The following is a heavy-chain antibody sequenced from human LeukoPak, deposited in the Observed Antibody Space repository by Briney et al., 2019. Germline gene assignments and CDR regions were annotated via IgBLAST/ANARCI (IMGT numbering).Heavy chain of an antibody. CDR1: GGSISSSSCY. CDR2: LYYSGST. CDR3: ARLSGSYWPAGY. J-gene: IGHJ4*02. D-gene: IGHD1-26*01. Sequence: PSETLSPTCTVSGGSISSSSCYWGWIRQPPGKGLEWIGSLYYSGSTYYNPSLKSRVTISVDTSKNQFSLKLSSVTAADTAVYYCARLSGSYWPAGYWGQGTLVTVSS. V-gene: IGHV4-39*01.